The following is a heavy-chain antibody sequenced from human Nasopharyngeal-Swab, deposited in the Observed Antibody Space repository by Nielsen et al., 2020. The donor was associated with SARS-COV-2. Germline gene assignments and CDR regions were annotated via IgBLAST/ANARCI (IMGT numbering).Heavy chain of an antibody. CDR1: GFTFSSYS. J-gene: IGHJ4*02. CDR3: ARGKVVVAANPYFDY. CDR2: ISSSSTYI. V-gene: IGHV3-21*01. D-gene: IGHD2-15*01. Sequence: GRSVRRVCAGLGFTFSSYSMNWVRQAPGKGLEWVSSISSSSTYIYYADSLKGRFTISRDNAKNSLYLQMNSLGAEDTAVYYCARGKVVVAANPYFDYWGQGTLVTVSS.